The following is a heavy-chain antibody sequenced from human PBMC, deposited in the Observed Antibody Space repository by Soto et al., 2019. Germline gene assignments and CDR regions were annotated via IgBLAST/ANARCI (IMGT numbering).Heavy chain of an antibody. CDR1: GGSISSYY. CDR3: ARESPTLRSGWYVAPSLTYGMDV. J-gene: IGHJ6*02. D-gene: IGHD6-19*01. CDR2: IYYSGST. V-gene: IGHV4-59*01. Sequence: PSETLSLTCTVSGGSISSYYWSWIRQPPGKGLEWIGYIYYSGSTNYNPSLKSRVTISVDTSKNQFSLKLSSVTAADTAVYYCARESPTLRSGWYVAPSLTYGMDVWGQGTTVTVSS.